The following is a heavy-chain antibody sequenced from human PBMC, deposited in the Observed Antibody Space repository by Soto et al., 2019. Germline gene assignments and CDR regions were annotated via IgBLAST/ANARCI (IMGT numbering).Heavy chain of an antibody. CDR3: ASRIYDYVWGSYFDS. CDR1: GGSISRGDYC. CDR2: IYYSGTT. V-gene: IGHV4-30-4*01. D-gene: IGHD3-16*01. Sequence: SETLSLTCNVSGGSISRGDYCWSWVRRPPGKGLEWIGHIYYSGTTYYNPSLKSRITISVDTSKSQFSLNLRSVTAADTATYFCASRIYDYVWGSYFDSWGQGTLVTVSS. J-gene: IGHJ4*02.